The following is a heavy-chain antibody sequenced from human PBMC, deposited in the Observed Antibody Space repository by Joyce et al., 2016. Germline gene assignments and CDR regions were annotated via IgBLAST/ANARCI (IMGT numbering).Heavy chain of an antibody. D-gene: IGHD3-22*01. CDR3: ARDITMICEGPL. CDR1: GFTFSGYS. J-gene: IGHJ4*02. V-gene: IGHV3-48*04. Sequence: EVQLVESGGTLVQPGGSLRLSCVASGFTFSGYSMHWVRRAPGKSLEWVSDISSSGGTKRYADSVTVRFTISRDNAKNSVYLHLNSLRSEATAVYYCARDITMICEGPLWGQGTLVTVSS. CDR2: ISSSGGTK.